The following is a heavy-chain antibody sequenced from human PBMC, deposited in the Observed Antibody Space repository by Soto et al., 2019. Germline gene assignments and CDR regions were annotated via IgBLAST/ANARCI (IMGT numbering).Heavy chain of an antibody. J-gene: IGHJ4*02. Sequence: QVQLVQSGAEVKKPGSSVKVSCKASGGTFSSYAISWVRQAPGQGLEWMGGIIPIFGTANYAQKFQGRVQITADESTSTAYMGLSSLRSEDTAVYYFSRDLASAVYFCGQRTLVTVSS. CDR1: GGTFSSYA. CDR2: IIPIFGTA. V-gene: IGHV1-69*01. CDR3: SRDLASAVYF. D-gene: IGHD6-13*01.